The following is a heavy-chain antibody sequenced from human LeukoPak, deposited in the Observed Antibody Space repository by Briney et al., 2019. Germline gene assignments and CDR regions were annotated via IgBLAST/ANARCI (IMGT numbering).Heavy chain of an antibody. CDR1: GYTFTGYY. D-gene: IGHD6-19*01. CDR2: INPNSGGT. CDR3: AANSGWYGTPFDY. J-gene: IGHJ4*02. V-gene: IGHV1-2*02. Sequence: EASVKVSCKASGYTFTGYYMHWVRQAPGQGLEWMGWINPNSGGTNYAQKFQGRVTMTRDTSISTAYTELSRLRSDDTAVYYCAANSGWYGTPFDYWGQGTLVTVSS.